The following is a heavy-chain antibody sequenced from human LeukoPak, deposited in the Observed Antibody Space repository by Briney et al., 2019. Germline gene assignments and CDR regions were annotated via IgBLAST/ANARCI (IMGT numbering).Heavy chain of an antibody. Sequence: GGSLRLSCAASGFIVSSNYMSWVRQPPGKGLEWVSVIHSGGTTYYAGSVKGRFTISRDHSRNTVYLQMNNLRAEDTALYYCARLKDIAVAGIGSHDFWGQGTMVTVSS. J-gene: IGHJ3*01. CDR3: ARLKDIAVAGIGSHDF. CDR2: IHSGGTT. CDR1: GFIVSSNY. V-gene: IGHV3-53*01. D-gene: IGHD2-2*01.